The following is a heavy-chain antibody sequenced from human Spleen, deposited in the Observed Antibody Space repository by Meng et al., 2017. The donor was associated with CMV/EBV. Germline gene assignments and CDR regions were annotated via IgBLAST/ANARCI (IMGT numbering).Heavy chain of an antibody. J-gene: IGHJ5*02. D-gene: IGHD2-2*01. CDR3: ARGRNIYCSSTSCLAWFDP. Sequence: SETLSLTCAVYSESFSGYYWSWIRQPTGKGVEWIGEVNHSGSTNYNPSLKSRVTISVDTSKNQFSLKPSSVTAADTAVYYCARGRNIYCSSTSCLAWFDPWGQGTLVTVSS. V-gene: IGHV4-34*01. CDR1: SESFSGYY. CDR2: VNHSGST.